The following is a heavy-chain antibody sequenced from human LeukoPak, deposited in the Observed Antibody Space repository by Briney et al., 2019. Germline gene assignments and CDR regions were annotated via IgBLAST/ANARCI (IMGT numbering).Heavy chain of an antibody. Sequence: PGGSLSLSCAASGFTFSSYSMNWVRQAPGKGPEWLSYISSASGSIYYADSVKGRFTISRDNAKNSLFLQMNSLRAEDTAVYYCARLPAYCSSTACYYDYWGQGTLVTVSS. CDR3: ARLPAYCSSTACYYDY. V-gene: IGHV3-48*04. D-gene: IGHD2-2*01. CDR1: GFTFSSYS. J-gene: IGHJ4*02. CDR2: ISSASGSI.